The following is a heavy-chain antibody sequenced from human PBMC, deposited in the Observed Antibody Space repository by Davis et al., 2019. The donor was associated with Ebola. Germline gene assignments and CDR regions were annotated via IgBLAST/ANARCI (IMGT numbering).Heavy chain of an antibody. D-gene: IGHD6-25*01. V-gene: IGHV3-30*04. J-gene: IGHJ4*02. Sequence: GGSLRLSCAASGFTFSSYAMHWVRQAPGKGLEWVAVISYDGSNKYYADSVKGRFTISRDNAKNSLYLQMNSLRAEDTAVYYCARDSRYRGSGYWGQGTLVTVSS. CDR3: ARDSRYRGSGY. CDR2: ISYDGSNK. CDR1: GFTFSSYA.